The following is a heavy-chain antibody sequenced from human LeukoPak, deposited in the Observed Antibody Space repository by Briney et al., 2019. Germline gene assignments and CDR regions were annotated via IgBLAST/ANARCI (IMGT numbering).Heavy chain of an antibody. CDR2: IWYDGSNK. Sequence: GGSLRLSCAASGFTFSSYGMDWVREVPGKGLEWVAVIWYDGSNKYYADSVKGRFTISRDNSKNTLYLQMNSLRAEDTAVYYCARDWVGATGALHWGQGTLVTVSS. CDR1: GFTFSSYG. CDR3: ARDWVGATGALH. D-gene: IGHD1-26*01. V-gene: IGHV3-33*01. J-gene: IGHJ4*02.